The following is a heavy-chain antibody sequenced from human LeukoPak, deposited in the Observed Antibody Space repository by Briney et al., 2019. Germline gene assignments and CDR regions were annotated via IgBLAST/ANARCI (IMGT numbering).Heavy chain of an antibody. CDR1: IDSFSNYH. CDR2: VNERGGT. Sequence: SSETLSLTCAVYIDSFSNYHWNWIRQTPAKGMEWIGEVNERGGTNISPSLRSRVILSVDTSKNQFSLKLISVTVADTAIYYCARGQGATVPQVGKNWFDPWGQGTRVTVSS. CDR3: ARGQGATVPQVGKNWFDP. J-gene: IGHJ5*02. V-gene: IGHV4-34*01. D-gene: IGHD1-26*01.